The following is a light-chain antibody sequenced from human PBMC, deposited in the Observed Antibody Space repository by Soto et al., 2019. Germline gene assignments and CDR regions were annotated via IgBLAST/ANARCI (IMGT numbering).Light chain of an antibody. V-gene: IGLV2-14*01. CDR3: ISYQTDHTFL. Sequence: QSALTQPPAVSGSPGQSITVSCTGTSSDIGASNFVSWYQHLPGRAPKVISFEATNRPSGVSTRFSGSKSGITASLTISGLQADDEAEYFCISYQTDHTFLFGTGTKVTVL. J-gene: IGLJ1*01. CDR1: SSDIGASNF. CDR2: EAT.